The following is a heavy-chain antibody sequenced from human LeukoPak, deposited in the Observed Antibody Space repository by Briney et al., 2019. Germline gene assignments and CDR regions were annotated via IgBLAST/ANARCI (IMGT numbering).Heavy chain of an antibody. Sequence: ASVKVSCKASGYTFTSYYMHWVRRAPGQGLEGMGIINPSGGSTSYAQKFQGRVTMTRDTSTSTVYMELSSLRSEDTAVYYCARANGYSSGWYNFDYWGQGTLVTVSS. CDR1: GYTFTSYY. J-gene: IGHJ4*02. V-gene: IGHV1-46*01. CDR3: ARANGYSSGWYNFDY. D-gene: IGHD6-19*01. CDR2: INPSGGST.